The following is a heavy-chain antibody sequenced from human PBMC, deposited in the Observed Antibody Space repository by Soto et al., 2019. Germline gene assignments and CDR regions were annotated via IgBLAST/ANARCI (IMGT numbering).Heavy chain of an antibody. Sequence: PGGSLRLSCGASGFTFSVYAMTWVRQAPGKGLEWVSAISGNGGSTYYADSVKGRFTISRDNSKSTLHLQMNSLRVEDTAVYYCAKDRTFGPPLVRFDSWGQGTQVTSPQ. D-gene: IGHD6-6*01. J-gene: IGHJ4*02. CDR3: AKDRTFGPPLVRFDS. V-gene: IGHV3-23*01. CDR2: ISGNGGST. CDR1: GFTFSVYA.